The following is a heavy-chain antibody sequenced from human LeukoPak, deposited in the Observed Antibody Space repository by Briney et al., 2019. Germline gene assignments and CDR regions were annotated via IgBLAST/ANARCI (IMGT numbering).Heavy chain of an antibody. D-gene: IGHD3-10*01. V-gene: IGHV4-39*07. CDR1: GGSISSSSYY. CDR3: ARGSAGFDY. Sequence: PSETLSLTCTVSGGSISSSSYYWGWIRQPPGKGLEWIGSIYYSGSTYYNSSLKSRVTISVDTSKNQFSLKLSSVTAADTAVYYCARGSAGFDYWGQGTLVTVSS. J-gene: IGHJ4*02. CDR2: IYYSGST.